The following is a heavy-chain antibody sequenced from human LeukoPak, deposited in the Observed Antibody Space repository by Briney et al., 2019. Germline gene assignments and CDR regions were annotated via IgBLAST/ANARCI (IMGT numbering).Heavy chain of an antibody. CDR1: GGSISTSNYY. CDR2: IFYSGST. J-gene: IGHJ5*02. CDR3: ARRRVDTNWFDP. D-gene: IGHD5-18*01. V-gene: IGHV4-39*07. Sequence: SETLSLTCTVSGGSISTSNYYWGWIRQPPGKGLEWIGNIFYSGSTYYSPSVKSRVTISVDTSKNQFSLKLSSVTAADTAVYYCARRRVDTNWFDPWGQGTLVTVSS.